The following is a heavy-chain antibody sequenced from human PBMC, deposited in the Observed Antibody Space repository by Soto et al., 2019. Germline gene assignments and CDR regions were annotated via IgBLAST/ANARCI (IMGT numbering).Heavy chain of an antibody. D-gene: IGHD3-3*01. J-gene: IGHJ6*02. CDR3: AAGGGSGYNHYYYYGMDV. CDR1: GYTFTGYY. V-gene: IGHV1-2*04. CDR2: INPNSGGT. Sequence: ASVKVSCKASGYTFTGYYMHWVRQAPGQGLEWMGWINPNSGGTNYAQKFQGWVTMTRDTSINTAYMELSRLRSDDTAVYYCAAGGGSGYNHYYYYGMDVWGQGTTVTVSS.